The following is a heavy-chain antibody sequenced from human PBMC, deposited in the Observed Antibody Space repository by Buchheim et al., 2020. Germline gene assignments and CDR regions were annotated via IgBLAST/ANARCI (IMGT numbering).Heavy chain of an antibody. V-gene: IGHV3-30*18. CDR1: GFTFSSYG. CDR3: AKGGAARRFFGY. J-gene: IGHJ4*03. D-gene: IGHD6-6*01. Sequence: QVQLVESGGGVVQPGRSLRLSCAASGFTFSSYGMHWVRQAPGKGLEWVAVISYDGSNKYYADSVKGRFTISRDNSKNTLYLQMSSRRAEDAAVYYCAKGGAARRFFGYWGQGTL. CDR2: ISYDGSNK.